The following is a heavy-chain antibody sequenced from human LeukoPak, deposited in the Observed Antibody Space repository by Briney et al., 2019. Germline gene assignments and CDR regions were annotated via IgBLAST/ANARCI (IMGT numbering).Heavy chain of an antibody. CDR3: ARQQYCGGDCYPDY. J-gene: IGHJ4*02. V-gene: IGHV1-2*02. Sequence: ASVKVSCKASGCTFTGYYMHWVRQAPGQGLEWMGWINPNSGGTNYAQKFQGRVTMTRDTSISTAYMELSRLRSDDTAVYYCARQQYCGGDCYPDYWGQGTLVTVSS. CDR1: GCTFTGYY. D-gene: IGHD2-21*02. CDR2: INPNSGGT.